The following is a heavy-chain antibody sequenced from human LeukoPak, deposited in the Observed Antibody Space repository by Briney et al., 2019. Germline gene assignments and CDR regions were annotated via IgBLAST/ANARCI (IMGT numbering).Heavy chain of an antibody. D-gene: IGHD3-9*01. CDR3: ARTLTACFDY. CDR2: INHSGST. Sequence: SETLSLTCTVSGGSISSGSYYWSWIRQPAGKGLEWIGEINHSGSTNYNPSLKSRVTISVDTSKNQFSLKLSSVTAADTAVYYCARTLTACFDYWGQGTLVTVSS. J-gene: IGHJ4*02. CDR1: GGSISSGSYY. V-gene: IGHV4-61*10.